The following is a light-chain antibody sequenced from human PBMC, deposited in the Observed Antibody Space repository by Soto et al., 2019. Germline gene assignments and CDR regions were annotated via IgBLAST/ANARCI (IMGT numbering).Light chain of an antibody. Sequence: EIVMTQSPDTLSVSPGERATLSCRASQNVGRNVAWYQQRPGQAPRLLIHGTSTRAAEIPARFSGSVSGTEFTLTINSLQPEDFVIYYCQQYNNWPPMSTFGQGTKVEMK. V-gene: IGKV3-15*01. CDR1: QNVGRN. CDR3: QQYNNWPPMST. J-gene: IGKJ2*01. CDR2: GTS.